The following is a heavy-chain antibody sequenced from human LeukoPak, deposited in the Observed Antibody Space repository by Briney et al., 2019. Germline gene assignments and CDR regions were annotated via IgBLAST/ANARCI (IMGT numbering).Heavy chain of an antibody. CDR1: GFTFSSYW. V-gene: IGHV3-7*01. D-gene: IGHD1-26*01. J-gene: IGHJ4*02. Sequence: PGGSLRLSCAASGFTFSSYWMSWVRQAPGKGLEWVANIKQDGSEKYYVDSVKGRFTISRDNAKNSLYLQMNSLRAEDTAVYYCARVEGGRYSGSYGSSDYWGQGTLVTVSS. CDR3: ARVEGGRYSGSYGSSDY. CDR2: IKQDGSEK.